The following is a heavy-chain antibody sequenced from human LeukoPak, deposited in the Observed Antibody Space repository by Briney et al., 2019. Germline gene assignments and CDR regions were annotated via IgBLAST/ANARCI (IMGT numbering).Heavy chain of an antibody. J-gene: IGHJ4*02. CDR3: ARDHTAGYDFWSGYFDY. V-gene: IGHV1-46*01. D-gene: IGHD3-3*01. CDR2: PSGGST. Sequence: PSGGSTSYAQKFQGRVTMTRDTSTSTVYMELSSLRSEDTAVYYCARDHTAGYDFWSGYFDYWGQGTLVTVSS.